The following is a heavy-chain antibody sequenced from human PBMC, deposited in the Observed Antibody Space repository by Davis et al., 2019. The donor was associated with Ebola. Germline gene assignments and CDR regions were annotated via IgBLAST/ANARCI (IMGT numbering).Heavy chain of an antibody. V-gene: IGHV3-7*01. CDR3: ARGRGQWLVGEILYYYYYGMDV. Sequence: GGSLRLSCAASGFTFSSYGMHWVRQAPGKGLEWVANIKQDGSEKYYVDSVKGRFTISRDNAKNSLYLQMNSLRAEDTAVYYCARGRGQWLVGEILYYYYYGMDVWGQGTTVTVSS. D-gene: IGHD6-19*01. CDR1: GFTFSSYG. J-gene: IGHJ6*02. CDR2: IKQDGSEK.